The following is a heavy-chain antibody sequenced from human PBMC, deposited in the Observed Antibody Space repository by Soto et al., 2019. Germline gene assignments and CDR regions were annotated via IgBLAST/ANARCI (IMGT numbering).Heavy chain of an antibody. Sequence: TVDLTRTVYHESSYSTEYYYAGIRWTPRKGLECIGNIYYSGSTYYNPSFQSRVTISVDTSKNQFSLKLSSVTAADTAVYYCAREASSSWYTAPAYSYNYYLAVCG. CDR3: AREASSSWYTAPAYSYNYYLAV. D-gene: IGHD6-13*01. CDR2: IYYSGST. V-gene: IGHV4-39*02. J-gene: IGHJ6*03. CDR1: HESSYSTEYY.